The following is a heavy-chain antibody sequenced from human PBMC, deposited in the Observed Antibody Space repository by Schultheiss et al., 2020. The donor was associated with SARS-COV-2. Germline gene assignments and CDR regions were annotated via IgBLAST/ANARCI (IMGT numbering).Heavy chain of an antibody. CDR2: IYHSGST. Sequence: SETLSLTCAVSDGSISSGGYSWSWIRQPPGKGLEWIGYIYHSGSTYYNPSLKSRVTISVDRYKNQFFLKLSSVTAADTAVYYCVRETRHYDILTGYYSYFHYCCQVTLVTVSS. CDR3: VRETRHYDILTGYYSYFHY. CDR1: DGSISSGGYS. V-gene: IGHV4-30-2*01. J-gene: IGHJ4*02. D-gene: IGHD3-9*01.